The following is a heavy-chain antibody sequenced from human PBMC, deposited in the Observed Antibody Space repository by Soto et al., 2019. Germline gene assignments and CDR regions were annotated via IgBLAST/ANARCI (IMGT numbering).Heavy chain of an antibody. V-gene: IGHV3-21*01. J-gene: IGHJ6*03. CDR3: ASRPQYYYYMDV. CDR2: ISSSSSYI. Sequence: PGGSLRLSCAASGFTFGSYSMNWVRRAPGKGLEWVSSISSSSSYIYYADSVKGRFTISRDNAKNSLYLQMNSLRAEDTAVYYCASRPQYYYYMDVWGKGTTVTVSS. CDR1: GFTFGSYS.